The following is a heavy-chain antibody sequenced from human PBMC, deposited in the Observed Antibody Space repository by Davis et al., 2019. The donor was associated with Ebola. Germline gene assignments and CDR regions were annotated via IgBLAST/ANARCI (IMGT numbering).Heavy chain of an antibody. V-gene: IGHV5-51*01. Sequence: GESLKISCQGSGYSFTFYWIGWVRQMPGKGLEWMGIIYPGDSDTRYNPSFQGQVTISADESISTAYLQWSSLKASDTAIYYCARRDSSGWFYLDYWGQGTLVTVSS. CDR3: ARRDSSGWFYLDY. J-gene: IGHJ4*02. CDR1: GYSFTFYW. CDR2: IYPGDSDT. D-gene: IGHD6-19*01.